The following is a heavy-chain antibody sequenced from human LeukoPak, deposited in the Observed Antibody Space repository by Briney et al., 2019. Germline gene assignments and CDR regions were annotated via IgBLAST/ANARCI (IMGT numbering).Heavy chain of an antibody. Sequence: GGSLRLSCAASGFTFSSYWMSLVRQAPGKGLEWVANIKQDGGEKYYVDSVKGRFTISRDNAKNSLYLQMNSLRPEDTAVYYCAGRGDGNLYYFDHWGQGTLVTASS. J-gene: IGHJ4*02. V-gene: IGHV3-7*04. CDR3: AGRGDGNLYYFDH. CDR2: IKQDGGEK. D-gene: IGHD5-24*01. CDR1: GFTFSSYW.